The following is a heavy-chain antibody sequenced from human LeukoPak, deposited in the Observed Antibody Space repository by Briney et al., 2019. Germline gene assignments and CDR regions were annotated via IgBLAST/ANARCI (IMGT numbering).Heavy chain of an antibody. CDR1: GFTFSNYA. Sequence: GGSLRLSCAASGFTFSNYAMAWVRQAPGKGLEWVSGIRGSGGTPYYADSVKGRFTISRDNSKNTLYLQMNSLRAEDTATYYCAKAVGYSGYQSFDYWGQGTLVTVSS. J-gene: IGHJ4*02. CDR3: AKAVGYSGYQSFDY. V-gene: IGHV3-23*01. D-gene: IGHD5-12*01. CDR2: IRGSGGTP.